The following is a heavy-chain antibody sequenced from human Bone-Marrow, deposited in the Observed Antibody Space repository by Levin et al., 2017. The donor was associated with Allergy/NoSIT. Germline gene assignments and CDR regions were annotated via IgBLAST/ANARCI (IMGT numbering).Heavy chain of an antibody. CDR1: GFTFGNYG. CDR2: INNSGGST. V-gene: IGHV3-23*01. J-gene: IGHJ3*02. D-gene: IGHD5-12*01. CDR3: AQTTLPRYSGYQASI. Sequence: SGGSLRLSCAASGFTFGNYGMNWVRQAPGKGLEWVSEINNSGGSTDYADSVKGRFTISRDNSKNTLYMQMNSLRADATAIYYCAQTTLPRYSGYQASIWGQGTVVTVPS.